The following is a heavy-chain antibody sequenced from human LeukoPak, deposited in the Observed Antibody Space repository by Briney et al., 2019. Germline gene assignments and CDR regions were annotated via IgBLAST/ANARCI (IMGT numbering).Heavy chain of an antibody. CDR1: EFTFSSYA. CDR2: IRYDGSNK. Sequence: GGSPRLSCAASEFTFSSYAMHWVRQAPGKGLEWVAFIRYDGSNKYYADSVKGRFTISRDNSKNTLYLQMYSLRAEDTAVYYCAKDQADFWSGYLNYFDYWGQGTLVTVSS. D-gene: IGHD3-3*01. CDR3: AKDQADFWSGYLNYFDY. V-gene: IGHV3-30*02. J-gene: IGHJ4*02.